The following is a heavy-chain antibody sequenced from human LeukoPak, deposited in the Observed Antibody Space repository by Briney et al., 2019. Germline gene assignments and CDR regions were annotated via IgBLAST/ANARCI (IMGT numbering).Heavy chain of an antibody. J-gene: IGHJ4*02. Sequence: GGSLRLSCAASGFTFSTNAMSWVRRAPGKGLEWVSTISGSGGSTYYADSVKGRFTISRDNSKNTLYLQMNSLRAEDTAVYYCAKDRSWLGDYWGQGTLVTVSS. CDR1: GFTFSTNA. CDR2: ISGSGGST. V-gene: IGHV3-23*01. D-gene: IGHD6-19*01. CDR3: AKDRSWLGDY.